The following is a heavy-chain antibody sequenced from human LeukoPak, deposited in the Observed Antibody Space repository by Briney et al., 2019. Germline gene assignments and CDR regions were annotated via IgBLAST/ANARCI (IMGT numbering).Heavy chain of an antibody. Sequence: PSGTLSLTCAVSGGSISSSNWWSWVRPPPGKGLEWIGEIYHSGSTNYNPSLKSRVTISVDKSKNQFSLKLSSVTAADTAVYYCARVRKYYDSSGYQRWDAFDIWGQGTMVTVSS. CDR3: ARVRKYYDSSGYQRWDAFDI. CDR2: IYHSGST. D-gene: IGHD3-22*01. CDR1: GGSISSSNW. J-gene: IGHJ3*02. V-gene: IGHV4-4*02.